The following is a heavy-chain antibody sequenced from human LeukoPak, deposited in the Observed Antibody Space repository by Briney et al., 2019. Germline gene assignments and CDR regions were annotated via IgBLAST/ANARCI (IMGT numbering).Heavy chain of an antibody. CDR2: IYHSGST. CDR1: GGSISSYY. V-gene: IGHV4-59*12. Sequence: SETLSLTCTVSGGSISSYYWSWIRQPPGKGLEWIGYIYHSGSTYYNPSLKSRVTISVDRSKNQFSLKLSSVTAADTAVYYCARAEGYCSSTSCPTPFDYWGQGTLVTVSS. D-gene: IGHD2-2*01. J-gene: IGHJ4*02. CDR3: ARAEGYCSSTSCPTPFDY.